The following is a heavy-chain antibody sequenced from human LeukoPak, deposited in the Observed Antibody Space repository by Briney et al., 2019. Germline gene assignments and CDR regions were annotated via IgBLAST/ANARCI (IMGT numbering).Heavy chain of an antibody. D-gene: IGHD6-13*01. CDR2: IYSGGST. CDR3: ARGSSSWNNWFDP. V-gene: IGHV3-53*01. J-gene: IGHJ5*02. CDR1: GFTFSSYG. Sequence: GGSLRLSCAASGFTFSSYGMHWVRQAPGKGLEWVSVIYSGGSTYYADSVKGRFTISRDNSKNTLYLQMNSLRAEDTAVYYCARGSSSWNNWFDPWGQGTLVTVSS.